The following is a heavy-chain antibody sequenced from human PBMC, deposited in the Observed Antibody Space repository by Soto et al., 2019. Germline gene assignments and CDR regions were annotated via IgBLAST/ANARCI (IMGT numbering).Heavy chain of an antibody. Sequence: GGSLSLSCAASGLTFSSYALSWVRQAPGKGLEWVSTISISGDSTYYADSVKGRFTISRDNSKNTLYLQMNSLRAEDTAEYYCAKGSGSYPFDYWGQGTQVTVSS. CDR1: GLTFSSYA. D-gene: IGHD1-26*01. V-gene: IGHV3-23*01. J-gene: IGHJ4*02. CDR3: AKGSGSYPFDY. CDR2: ISISGDST.